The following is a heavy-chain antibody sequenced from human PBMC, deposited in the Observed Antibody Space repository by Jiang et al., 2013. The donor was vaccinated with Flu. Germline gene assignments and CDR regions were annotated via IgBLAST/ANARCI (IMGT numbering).Heavy chain of an antibody. D-gene: IGHD1-1*01. CDR1: DGSVRSYY. Sequence: KPSETLSLTCNVSDGSVRSYYWSWIRQAPGKGLEWIGYVFHTGRTSYNPSLKSRVMISMDTSKNQFSLQLTSVTAADTAVYYCASLTGTSGSGYFDYWGQGTLVTVSS. CDR2: VFHTGRT. CDR3: ASLTGTSGSGYFDY. J-gene: IGHJ4*02. V-gene: IGHV4-59*08.